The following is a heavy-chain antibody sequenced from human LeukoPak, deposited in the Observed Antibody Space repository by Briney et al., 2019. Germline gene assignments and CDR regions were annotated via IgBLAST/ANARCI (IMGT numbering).Heavy chain of an antibody. Sequence: GGSLRLSCAASGFTFSSYWMHWVRQAPGKGLVWVSRINSDGSGTSYADSVKGRFTISRDNAKNTLYLQMNSLRAEDTAVYYCARPSEATTYYFDYWGQGTLVTVSS. J-gene: IGHJ4*02. V-gene: IGHV3-74*01. CDR3: ARPSEATTYYFDY. D-gene: IGHD5-12*01. CDR2: INSDGSGT. CDR1: GFTFSSYW.